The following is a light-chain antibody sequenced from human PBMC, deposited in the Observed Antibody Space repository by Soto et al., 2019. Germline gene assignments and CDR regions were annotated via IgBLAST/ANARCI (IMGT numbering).Light chain of an antibody. CDR2: LGS. V-gene: IGKV2-28*01. J-gene: IGKJ3*01. CDR1: QSLLLSNGYNY. Sequence: DIVMTQSPLSLPVTPGEPSSISCRSSQSLLLSNGYNYLDWYLQKQGQSPQLLIYLGSNRASGVHDRFSGSGSGTDFTLRISRVEAEDVGVYYCMQALQTPRAFGPGTKVDIK. CDR3: MQALQTPRA.